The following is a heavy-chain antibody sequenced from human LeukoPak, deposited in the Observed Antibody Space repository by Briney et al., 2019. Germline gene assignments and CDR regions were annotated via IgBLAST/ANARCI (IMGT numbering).Heavy chain of an antibody. CDR1: GFTFSRYW. D-gene: IGHD3/OR15-3a*01. J-gene: IGHJ4*02. CDR2: INSDGSRT. V-gene: IGHV3-74*01. CDR3: AKDVSPHGLGAIDY. Sequence: GGSLRLSCAASGFTFSRYWMHWVRQAPGKGLVWVSRINSDGSRTTYADSVKGRFTISRDNAKNTLYLQMNSLRAEDMALYYCAKDVSPHGLGAIDYWGQGTLVTVSS.